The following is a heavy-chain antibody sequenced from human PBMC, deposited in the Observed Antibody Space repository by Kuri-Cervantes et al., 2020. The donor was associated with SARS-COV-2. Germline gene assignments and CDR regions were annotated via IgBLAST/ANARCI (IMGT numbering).Heavy chain of an antibody. Sequence: GGSLRLSCAASGFTFDDYAMHWVRQAPGKGLEWVSGISWNSGSIGYADSVKGRFTISRDNAKNSLYLQMNSLRAEDTAVYYCAREQLVPYNWFDPWGQGTLVTVSS. CDR3: AREQLVPYNWFDP. D-gene: IGHD6-6*01. CDR1: GFTFDDYA. V-gene: IGHV3-9*01. J-gene: IGHJ5*02. CDR2: ISWNSGSI.